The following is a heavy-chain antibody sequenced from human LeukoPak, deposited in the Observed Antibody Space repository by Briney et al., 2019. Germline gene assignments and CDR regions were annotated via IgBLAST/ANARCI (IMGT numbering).Heavy chain of an antibody. J-gene: IGHJ4*02. V-gene: IGHV3-53*01. Sequence: GGSLRPSCAASGFTVSSNYMSWVRQAPGKGLEWVSIIHSGGSTYYADSVRGRFTISRDNSKNTLYLQMNSLRAEDTAMYYCARAPTYDSSGYPDYWGQGTLVTVSS. CDR1: GFTVSSNY. CDR2: IHSGGST. D-gene: IGHD3-22*01. CDR3: ARAPTYDSSGYPDY.